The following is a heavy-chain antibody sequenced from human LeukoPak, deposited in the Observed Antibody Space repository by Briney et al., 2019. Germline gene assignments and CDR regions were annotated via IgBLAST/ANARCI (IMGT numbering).Heavy chain of an antibody. Sequence: GGSLRLSCVASGLSISGQWMNWVRQAPGQGLEWVANIKHDGSEEHYVDSVKGRFTISRDDGRNSVSVQMNSVRAEDTAVYYCGYTNNFYHWGQGTLVVVSS. CDR2: IKHDGSEE. V-gene: IGHV3-7*01. CDR1: GLSISGQW. J-gene: IGHJ4*02. CDR3: GYTNNFYH. D-gene: IGHD3-16*02.